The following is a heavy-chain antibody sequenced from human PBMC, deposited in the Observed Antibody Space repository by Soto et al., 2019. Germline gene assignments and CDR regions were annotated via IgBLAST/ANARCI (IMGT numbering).Heavy chain of an antibody. CDR3: AITRQDSGGNPGYRYYYYNGMDV. CDR2: IIPIFGTS. CDR1: GGTFSSYA. V-gene: IGHV1-69*06. Sequence: QVQLVQSGAEVKKPGSSVKVSCKASGGTFSSYAISWVRQAPGQGLEWMGGIIPIFGTSNYAKKFQGRVTMTDDKSTSTGYMALRSLRTEYTAVFYCAITRQDSGGNPGYRYYYYNGMDVWGEGSTVTDSS. J-gene: IGHJ6*04. D-gene: IGHD4-17*01.